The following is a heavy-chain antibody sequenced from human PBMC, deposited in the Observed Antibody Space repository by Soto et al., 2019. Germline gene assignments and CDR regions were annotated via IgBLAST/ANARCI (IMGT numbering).Heavy chain of an antibody. Sequence: SETLSLTCSVSGGSISSYYWSWIRQPPGKGLEWIGYIYNSGSTYYNPSLKSRVTISVDTSKNQFSLKLSSVTAADTAVYYCARDRWQGFDYWGQGTLVTVSS. J-gene: IGHJ4*02. V-gene: IGHV4-4*08. CDR1: GGSISSYY. CDR3: ARDRWQGFDY. D-gene: IGHD6-13*01. CDR2: IYNSGST.